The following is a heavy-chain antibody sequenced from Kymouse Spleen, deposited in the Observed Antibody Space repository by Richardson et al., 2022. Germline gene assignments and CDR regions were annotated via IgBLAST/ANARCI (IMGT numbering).Heavy chain of an antibody. CDR2: IWYDGSNK. V-gene: IGHV3-33*01. D-gene: IGHD6-13*01. J-gene: IGHJ4*02. CDR1: GFTFSSYG. CDR3: ARTGIAAAGTPFDY. Sequence: QVQLVESGGGVVQPGRSLRLSCAASGFTFSSYGMHWVRQAPGKGLEWVAVIWYDGSNKYYADSVKGRFTISRDNSKNTLYLQMNSLRAEDTAVYYCARTGIAAAGTPFDYWGQGTLVTVSS.